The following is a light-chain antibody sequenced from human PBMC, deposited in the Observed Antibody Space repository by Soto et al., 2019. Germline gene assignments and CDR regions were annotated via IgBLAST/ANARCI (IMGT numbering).Light chain of an antibody. CDR1: QGIGSY. J-gene: IGKJ4*01. V-gene: IGKV1-9*01. Sequence: DIQLTQSPSFLSASLGDRVTITCRASQGIGSYLAWYQQKPGKAPRLLIYAASTLQSGVPSRFSGSGSGTEFTLTISSLQPEDFATYFCQQGYGTSLTFGGGTKVDIK. CDR3: QQGYGTSLT. CDR2: AAS.